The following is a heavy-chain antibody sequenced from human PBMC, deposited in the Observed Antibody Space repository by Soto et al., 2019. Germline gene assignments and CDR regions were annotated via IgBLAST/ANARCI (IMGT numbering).Heavy chain of an antibody. D-gene: IGHD3-22*01. CDR3: AKMTYYDSSGYYPYYFDY. J-gene: IGHJ4*02. V-gene: IGHV3-23*01. CDR1: GFTFSSYA. Sequence: GGSLRLSCAASGFTFSSYAMSWVRQAPGKGLEWVSAISGSGGSTYYADSVKGRFTISRDNSKNTLYLQMNSLRAEDTAVYYCAKMTYYDSSGYYPYYFDYWGQGTLVTVSS. CDR2: ISGSGGST.